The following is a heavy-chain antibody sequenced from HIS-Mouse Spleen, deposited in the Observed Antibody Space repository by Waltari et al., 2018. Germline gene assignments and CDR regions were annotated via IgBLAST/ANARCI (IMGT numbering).Heavy chain of an antibody. CDR2: IKQDGSGR. V-gene: IGHV3-7*01. J-gene: IGHJ4*02. D-gene: IGHD4-17*01. Sequence: EVQLVESGGGLVQPGGSLRLSCAASGFTFSSYWMSWVRQAPGKGLEGGANIKQDGSGRYYVDSVKGRFTISRDNAKNSLYLQMNSLRAEDTAVYYCAREPHYGGNSHFDYWGQGTLVTVSS. CDR3: AREPHYGGNSHFDY. CDR1: GFTFSSYW.